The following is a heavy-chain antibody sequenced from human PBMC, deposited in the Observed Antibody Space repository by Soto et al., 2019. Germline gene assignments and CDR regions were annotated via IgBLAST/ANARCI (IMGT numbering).Heavy chain of an antibody. D-gene: IGHD6-19*01. CDR1: GDSVSSNTAA. CDR2: TYYRSNWRH. CDR3: ARGVAGSGFGL. Sequence: SQTLSLTCATSGDSVSSNTAAWNWIRSSPSRGLEWLGRTYYRSNWRHDYAVSVKSRITVNPDTSKNHFSLQLNSVTPDDTAVYYCARGVAGSGFGLWGQGTLVTVSS. V-gene: IGHV6-1*01. J-gene: IGHJ4*02.